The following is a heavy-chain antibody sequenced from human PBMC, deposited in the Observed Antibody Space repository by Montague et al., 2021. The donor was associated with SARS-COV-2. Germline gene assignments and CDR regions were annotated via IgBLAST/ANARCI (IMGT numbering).Heavy chain of an antibody. CDR1: GGPLSAYY. CDR2: VHPYGHT. V-gene: IGHV4-34*01. J-gene: IGHJ4*02. CDR3: ARGPVQNKAGDY. Sequence: SETLSLTCEVDGGPLSAYYWSWVRQPPGKGLEWIGEVHPYGHTSYNPSLMSRVTLSLGTSNNQFSLKLTSVTAADTAVYYCARGPVQNKAGDYWGQGIMVTVSS.